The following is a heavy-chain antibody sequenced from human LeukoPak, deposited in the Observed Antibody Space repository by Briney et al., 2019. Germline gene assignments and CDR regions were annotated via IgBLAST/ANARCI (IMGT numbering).Heavy chain of an antibody. CDR2: ISGDGGST. D-gene: IGHD6-19*01. Sequence: GGSLRFSCAASGFSFDDFAMHWVRQAPGKSLEWVSLISGDGGSTKYADSVKGRFTISRDNSKNSLYLQMNSLRTEDSALYYCASPGSGWYRFDYWGQGTLVTVSS. V-gene: IGHV3-43*02. CDR3: ASPGSGWYRFDY. CDR1: GFSFDDFA. J-gene: IGHJ4*02.